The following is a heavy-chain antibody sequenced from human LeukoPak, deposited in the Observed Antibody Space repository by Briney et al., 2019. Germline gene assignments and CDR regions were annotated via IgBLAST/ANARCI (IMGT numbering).Heavy chain of an antibody. V-gene: IGHV3-9*01. CDR1: GFTFDDYA. J-gene: IGHJ4*02. CDR2: ISWNSGSI. Sequence: PGGSLRLSCAASGFTFDDYAMHWVRQAPGKGLEWVSGISWNSGSIGYADSVKGRFTISRDNAKNSLYLQMNSLRAEDTALYYCAKESGGNYYFDYWGQGTLVTVSS. D-gene: IGHD4-23*01. CDR3: AKESGGNYYFDY.